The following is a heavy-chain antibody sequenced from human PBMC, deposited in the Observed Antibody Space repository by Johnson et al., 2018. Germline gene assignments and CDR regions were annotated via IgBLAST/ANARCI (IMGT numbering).Heavy chain of an antibody. Sequence: VQLVQSGAEVKKPGESLKISCKGSGYSFTSYWIGWVRQMPGKGLEWMGIIYPGDSDTRYSPSFQGQVPIPADKAINTAYQQWSSLKASEPAMDYCARYDILTGYPNYYYYGMDVWGQGTTVTVSS. J-gene: IGHJ6*02. CDR2: IYPGDSDT. D-gene: IGHD3-9*01. CDR1: GYSFTSYW. CDR3: ARYDILTGYPNYYYYGMDV. V-gene: IGHV5-51*01.